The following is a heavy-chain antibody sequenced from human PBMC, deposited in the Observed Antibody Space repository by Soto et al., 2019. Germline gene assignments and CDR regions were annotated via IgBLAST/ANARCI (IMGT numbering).Heavy chain of an antibody. CDR1: GLSFSTYA. Sequence: AQLLESGGGLVQPGGSLRLSCAASGLSFSTYAMSWVRQAPGKGLEWVSAISGGGGCTYYAASVKGRFTISRDNYKNTQYLPMNSLRAEDPAVYYCAKNGQIRSNLLHPDDHWGQGTPVTVSS. V-gene: IGHV3-23*01. CDR3: AKNGQIRSNLLHPDDH. D-gene: IGHD2-15*01. J-gene: IGHJ5*02. CDR2: ISGGGGCT.